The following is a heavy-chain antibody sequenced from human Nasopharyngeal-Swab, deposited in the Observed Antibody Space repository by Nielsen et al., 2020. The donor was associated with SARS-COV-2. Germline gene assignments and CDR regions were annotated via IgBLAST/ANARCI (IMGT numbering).Heavy chain of an antibody. CDR1: GGTFGTYV. J-gene: IGHJ6*03. Sequence: SSVKVSCKASGGTFGTYVINWVRQAPGQGLEWMGAIIPIFGSANYAMNFQGRFTITADKSASTAHMELSSLRSEDTAVYYCASPPGRHYDPFASYYYYPMDVWGSGTTVTVSS. V-gene: IGHV1-69*06. D-gene: IGHD3-3*01. CDR2: IIPIFGSA. CDR3: ASPPGRHYDPFASYYYYPMDV.